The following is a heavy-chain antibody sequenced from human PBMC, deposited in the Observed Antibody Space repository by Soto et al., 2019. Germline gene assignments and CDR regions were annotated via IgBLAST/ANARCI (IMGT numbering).Heavy chain of an antibody. J-gene: IGHJ3*02. D-gene: IGHD2-21*01. CDR2: VWYDGSNK. CDR3: ARAGDTSLGIRELGAFDI. CDR1: GFIFSNYG. V-gene: IGHV3-33*01. Sequence: GGSLRLSCRASGFIFSNYGMHWVRQAAGKGLERVAVVWYDGSNKYYADSVKGRFTISRDNSKSTLYLQMSSLRAEDTALYYCARAGDTSLGIRELGAFDIWGQGTKVTVSS.